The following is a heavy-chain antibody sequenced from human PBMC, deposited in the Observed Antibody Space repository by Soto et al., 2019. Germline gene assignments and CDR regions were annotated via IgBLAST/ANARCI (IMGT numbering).Heavy chain of an antibody. D-gene: IGHD3-3*01. CDR1: GGSISSYY. CDR3: ARAEVRFWSGSQSLNWFDP. Sequence: SETLSLTCTVSGGSISSYYWSWIRQPPGKGLEWIGYIYYSGSTNYNPSLKSRVTISVDTSKNQFSLKLSSVTAADTAVYYCARAEVRFWSGSQSLNWFDPWGQGTLVTVSS. J-gene: IGHJ5*02. V-gene: IGHV4-59*01. CDR2: IYYSGST.